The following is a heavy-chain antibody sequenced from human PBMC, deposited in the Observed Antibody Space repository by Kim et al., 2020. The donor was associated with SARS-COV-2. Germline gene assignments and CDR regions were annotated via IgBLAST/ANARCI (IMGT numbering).Heavy chain of an antibody. V-gene: IGHV4-59*01. D-gene: IGHD1-26*01. CDR1: GGSISSYY. Sequence: SETLSLTCTVSGGSISSYYWSWIRQPPGKGLEWIGYIYYSGSTNYNPSLKSRVTISVDTSKNQFSLKLSSVTAADTAVYYCARAGWAPDNWFDPWGQGTLVTVSS. J-gene: IGHJ5*02. CDR2: IYYSGST. CDR3: ARAGWAPDNWFDP.